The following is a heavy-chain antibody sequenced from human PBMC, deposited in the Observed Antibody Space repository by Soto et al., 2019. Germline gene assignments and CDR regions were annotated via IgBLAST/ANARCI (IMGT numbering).Heavy chain of an antibody. Sequence: GASVKVSCKAAGYTFTDDYMHWGRQATGQGLEGMGIINPSGGSTSYAQKFQGRVTVTRDTSTSTAYMELRSLRSDDTAMYYCARGWFGEFVYYFDYWGQGTLVTVSS. CDR3: ARGWFGEFVYYFDY. D-gene: IGHD3-10*01. CDR2: INPSGGST. V-gene: IGHV1-46*01. J-gene: IGHJ4*02. CDR1: GYTFTDDY.